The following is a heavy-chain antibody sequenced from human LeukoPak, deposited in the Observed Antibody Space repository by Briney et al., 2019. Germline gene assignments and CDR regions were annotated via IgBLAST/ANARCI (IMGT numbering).Heavy chain of an antibody. CDR2: ISYDGSNK. V-gene: IGHV3-30-3*01. Sequence: GRSLRLSCAASGFTFSSYAMHWVRQAPGKGLEWVAVISYDGSNKYYADSVKGRFTISRDNSKNTLYLQMNSLRAEDTAVYYCARAPLPAGVRYDFWSGYSHDAFDIWGQGTMVTVSS. D-gene: IGHD3-3*01. CDR1: GFTFSSYA. J-gene: IGHJ3*02. CDR3: ARAPLPAGVRYDFWSGYSHDAFDI.